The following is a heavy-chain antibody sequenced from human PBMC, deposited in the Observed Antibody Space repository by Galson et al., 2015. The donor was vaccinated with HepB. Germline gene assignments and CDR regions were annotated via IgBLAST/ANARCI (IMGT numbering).Heavy chain of an antibody. V-gene: IGHV4-59*08. Sequence: SETLSLTCTVSGDSISSHYWSWIRQSPGKGLEWIVYIYYSGSNNYNPSLRSRVTVSVDTSKNQFSLNLSSVTAADTALYYCARHPIAASPFDYWGQGILVTVSP. J-gene: IGHJ4*02. CDR2: IYYSGSN. CDR1: GDSISSHY. CDR3: ARHPIAASPFDY. D-gene: IGHD5-12*01.